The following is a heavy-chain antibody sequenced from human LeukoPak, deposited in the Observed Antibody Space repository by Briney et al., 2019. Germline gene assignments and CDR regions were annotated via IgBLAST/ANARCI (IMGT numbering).Heavy chain of an antibody. CDR1: GGTFSSYA. J-gene: IGHJ4*02. Sequence: GASVKVSCKASGGTFSSYAISWVRQAPGQGLEWMGRIIPILGIANYAQKFQGRVTITADKSTSTAYMELSSLRSEDTAVYYCARGVTYSYFDYWGQGTLVTVSS. V-gene: IGHV1-69*04. CDR3: ARGVTYSYFDY. D-gene: IGHD3-16*01. CDR2: IIPILGIA.